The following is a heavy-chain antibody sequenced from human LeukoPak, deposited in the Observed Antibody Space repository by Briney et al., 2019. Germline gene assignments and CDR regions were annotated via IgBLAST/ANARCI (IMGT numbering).Heavy chain of an antibody. V-gene: IGHV4-38-2*02. Sequence: SETLSLTCTVSGYSISSGYYWGWIRQPPGKGLEWIGSIYYSGSTNYNPSLKSRVTISVDTSKNQFSLKLSSVTAADTAVYYCAREGGHYYDSSGYYIRHLDYWGQGTLVTVSS. CDR1: GYSISSGYY. CDR2: IYYSGST. D-gene: IGHD3-22*01. CDR3: AREGGHYYDSSGYYIRHLDY. J-gene: IGHJ4*02.